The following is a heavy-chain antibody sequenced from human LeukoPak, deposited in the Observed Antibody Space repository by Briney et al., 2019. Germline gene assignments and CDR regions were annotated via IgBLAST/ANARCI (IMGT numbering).Heavy chain of an antibody. D-gene: IGHD2-15*01. J-gene: IGHJ4*02. CDR1: GGSIRNYY. Sequence: PSETLSLTCTVSGGSIRNYYWSWIRQPPGKGLEWIGYIYYSGSTNYNPSLKSRVTISVDTSKNQFSLRLSSVTAADTAVYYCARHPFATPFDFWGRGTLVTVSS. V-gene: IGHV4-59*01. CDR2: IYYSGST. CDR3: ARHPFATPFDF.